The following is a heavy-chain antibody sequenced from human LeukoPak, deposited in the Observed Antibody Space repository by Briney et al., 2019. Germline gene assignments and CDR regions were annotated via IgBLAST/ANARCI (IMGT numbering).Heavy chain of an antibody. J-gene: IGHJ3*02. CDR2: ISWNSNNI. CDR1: GFTFSSYA. CDR3: AKENYGDSYDAFDI. Sequence: GGSLRLSCAASGFTFSSYAMSWVRQAPGKGLEWVSGISWNSNNIDYVDSVKGRFTISRDNARNSLYLQMNSLRPEDTALYYCAKENYGDSYDAFDIWGQGTMVTVSS. D-gene: IGHD4-17*01. V-gene: IGHV3-9*01.